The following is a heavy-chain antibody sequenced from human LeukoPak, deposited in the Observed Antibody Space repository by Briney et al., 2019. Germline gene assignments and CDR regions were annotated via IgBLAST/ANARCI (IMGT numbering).Heavy chain of an antibody. D-gene: IGHD6-13*01. J-gene: IGHJ5*02. Sequence: GGSLRLSCAASGITFDDYGMHWVRQAPGKGLEWVSGISWNSGSLGYADSVKGRFTISRDNAKNSLYLQMNSLRAEDTALYYCAQQLVGDDWFDPWGQGTLVTVSS. CDR2: ISWNSGSL. V-gene: IGHV3-9*01. CDR3: AQQLVGDDWFDP. CDR1: GITFDDYG.